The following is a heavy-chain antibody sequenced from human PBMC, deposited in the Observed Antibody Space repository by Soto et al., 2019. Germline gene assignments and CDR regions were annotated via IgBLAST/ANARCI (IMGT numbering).Heavy chain of an antibody. J-gene: IGHJ6*02. CDR2: ISAYNGNT. D-gene: IGHD2-2*01. CDR1: GYTFTSYG. Sequence: GASVKVSCKASGYTFTSYGISWVRQTPGQGLEWMGWISAYNGNTNYAQKLQGRVTMTTDTSTSTAYMELRSLRSDDTAVYYCAREVVVVPAAMRSYYYYGMDVWGQGTTVTVSS. CDR3: AREVVVVPAAMRSYYYYGMDV. V-gene: IGHV1-18*01.